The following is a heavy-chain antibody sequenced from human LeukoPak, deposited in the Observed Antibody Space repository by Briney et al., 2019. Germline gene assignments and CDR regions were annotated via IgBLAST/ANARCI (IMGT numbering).Heavy chain of an antibody. CDR2: IYYSGST. CDR3: ARHYGGGYYYVDY. D-gene: IGHD3-22*01. Sequence: SETLSLTCTVSGGFIGGSSFYWGWIRQPPGKGLEWIGSIYYSGSTYYNPSLKSRVTISADTSKNQFSLKLSSVTAADTAVYYCARHYGGGYYYVDYWGQGTLVTVSS. J-gene: IGHJ4*02. V-gene: IGHV4-39*01. CDR1: GGFIGGSSFY.